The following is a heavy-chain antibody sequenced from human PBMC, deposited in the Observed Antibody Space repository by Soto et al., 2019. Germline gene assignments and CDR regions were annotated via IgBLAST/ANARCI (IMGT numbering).Heavy chain of an antibody. CDR2: IYYSGNT. CDR3: ARDSGQYGVWFDP. CDR1: GGSISCGGYY. Sequence: SETLSRTCTVSGGSISCGGYYWSWIRQHPGKGLEWIGYIYYSGNTYYNPSLKTRVTISVDTSKNQFSLKLSSVTAADTAVYYCARDSGQYGVWFDPWCQGTLVTVSS. D-gene: IGHD4-17*01. V-gene: IGHV4-31*03. J-gene: IGHJ5*02.